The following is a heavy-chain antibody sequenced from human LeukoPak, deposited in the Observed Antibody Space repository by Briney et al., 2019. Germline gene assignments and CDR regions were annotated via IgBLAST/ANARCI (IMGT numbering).Heavy chain of an antibody. CDR3: LNEHGG. V-gene: IGHV1-2*02. D-gene: IGHD1-1*01. CDR1: GYTFTGSY. Sequence: AASVKVSCKASGYTFTGSYMHWMRQAPGQGFEWIGWISPASGATKYAQNFQGRVTLTTDTSITTAYMELSSLTSDDTASYYCLNEHGGWGQGTPVTVSS. CDR2: ISPASGAT. J-gene: IGHJ4*02.